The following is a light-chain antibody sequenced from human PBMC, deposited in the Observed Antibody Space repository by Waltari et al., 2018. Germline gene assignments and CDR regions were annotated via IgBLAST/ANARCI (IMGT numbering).Light chain of an antibody. CDR3: SSYTTSFTLV. V-gene: IGLV2-14*03. CDR2: DVS. J-gene: IGLJ2*01. Sequence: QSALTQPASVSGSPGQSITISCTGTSRDVGGYNSVTWNQQHPDKAPNLMFSDVSNRPSGISNRVSGSKSGNTASLTISGLQAEDEAHYYCSSYTTSFTLVFGGGTKLTVL. CDR1: SRDVGGYNS.